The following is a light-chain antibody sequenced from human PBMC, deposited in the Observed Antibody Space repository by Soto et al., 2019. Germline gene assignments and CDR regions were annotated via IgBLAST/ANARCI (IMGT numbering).Light chain of an antibody. CDR1: SSDIGGYNS. CDR2: DVS. CDR3: SSYTDRNNLV. Sequence: QSVLTQSPSASGSPGQSVTISCTGTSSDIGGYNSVSWYQQHPGKAPKVMIYDVSKRPSGVPDRFSGSKSGNTASLTVSALQAEDEADYYCSSYTDRNNLVFGTGTKPPS. V-gene: IGLV2-8*01. J-gene: IGLJ1*01.